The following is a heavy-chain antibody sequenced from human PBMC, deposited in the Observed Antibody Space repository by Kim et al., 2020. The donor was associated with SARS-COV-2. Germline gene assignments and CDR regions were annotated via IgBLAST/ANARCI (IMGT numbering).Heavy chain of an antibody. D-gene: IGHD3-10*01. CDR2: ISSSSSYI. CDR1: GFTFSSYS. V-gene: IGHV3-21*01. CDR3: ARESSMVRGVKSYSSFWGYYYGMDV. J-gene: IGHJ6*02. Sequence: GGSLRLSCAASGFTFSSYSMNWVRQAPGKGLEWVSSISSSSSYIYYADSVKGRFTISRDNAKNSLYLQMNSLRAEDTAVYYCARESSMVRGVKSYSSFWGYYYGMDVWGQGTTVTVSS.